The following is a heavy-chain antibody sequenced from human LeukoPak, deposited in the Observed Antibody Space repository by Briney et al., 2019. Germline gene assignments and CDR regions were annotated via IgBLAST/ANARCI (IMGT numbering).Heavy chain of an antibody. CDR3: ARVGGDYYGSKPQDY. CDR2: INHSGST. D-gene: IGHD3-10*01. Sequence: TSETLSLTCAVYGGSFSGYYWSWIRQPPGKGLEWIGEINHSGSTNYNPSLKSRVTISVDTSKNQFSLKLSSVTAADTAVYYCARVGGDYYGSKPQDYWGQGTLVTVSS. V-gene: IGHV4-34*01. CDR1: GGSFSGYY. J-gene: IGHJ4*02.